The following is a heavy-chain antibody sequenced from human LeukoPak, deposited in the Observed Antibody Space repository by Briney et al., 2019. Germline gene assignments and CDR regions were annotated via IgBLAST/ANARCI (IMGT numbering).Heavy chain of an antibody. CDR3: AKEMVSTTSSLDS. V-gene: IGHV3-9*01. CDR1: VFRFEDYS. J-gene: IGHJ4*02. CDR2: MDWNSGRI. Sequence: GGSLRLSCEASVFRFEDYSMQWVRQRPGKGLECVAGMDWNSGRIGYADSVKGRFTISRDNAKNSLYLQMNSLRPEDTGIYYCAKEMVSTTSSLDSWGQGTQVTVSS. D-gene: IGHD2-8*01.